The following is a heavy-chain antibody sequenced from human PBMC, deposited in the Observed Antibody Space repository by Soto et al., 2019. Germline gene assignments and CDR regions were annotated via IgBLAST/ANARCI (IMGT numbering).Heavy chain of an antibody. CDR3: ARHDMPDYYYYVMDV. V-gene: IGHV5-10-1*01. CDR1: GYSFTSYW. Sequence: PGESLKISCKGSGYSFTSYWISWVRQMPGKGLEWMGRIDPSDSYTNYSPSFQGHVTISADKSISTAYLQWSSLKASDTAMYYCARHDMPDYYYYVMDVWGQGTTVTVSS. CDR2: IDPSDSYT. D-gene: IGHD2-2*01. J-gene: IGHJ6*02.